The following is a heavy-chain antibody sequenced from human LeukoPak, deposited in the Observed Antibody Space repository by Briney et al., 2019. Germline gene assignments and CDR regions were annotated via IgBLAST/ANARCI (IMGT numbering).Heavy chain of an antibody. CDR3: VKGIYSSGWSYFDY. V-gene: IGHV3-23*01. D-gene: IGHD6-19*01. J-gene: IGHJ4*01. CDR1: GFTFSNSA. Sequence: GGSLRLSCAASGFTFSNSAMSWVRQAPGKGLEWVSTLSGSGIATYYADSVKGRFTISRDNSKNTLYLQMNSLRAEDTAVSYCVKGIYSSGWSYFDYWGHGTLVTVSS. CDR2: LSGSGIAT.